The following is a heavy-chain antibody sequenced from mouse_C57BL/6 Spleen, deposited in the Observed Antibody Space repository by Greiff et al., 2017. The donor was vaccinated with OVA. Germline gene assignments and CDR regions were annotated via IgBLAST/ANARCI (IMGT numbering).Heavy chain of an antibody. D-gene: IGHD1-1*01. CDR3: ARAPTVVADWYFDV. CDR2: IDPSDSET. Sequence: QVQLQQPGAELVRPGSSVKLSCKASGYTFTSYWMHWVKQRPIQGLEWIGNIDPSDSETHYNQKFKDKATLTVDKSSSTACMQLSSLTSEDSAVYYCARAPTVVADWYFDVWGTGTTVTVSS. J-gene: IGHJ1*03. V-gene: IGHV1-52*01. CDR1: GYTFTSYW.